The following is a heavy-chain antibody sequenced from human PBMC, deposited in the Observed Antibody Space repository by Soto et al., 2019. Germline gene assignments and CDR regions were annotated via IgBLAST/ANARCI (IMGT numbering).Heavy chain of an antibody. V-gene: IGHV1-69*01. CDR3: ARSSPNCTNGVCYGMSWFDP. Sequence: QVQLVQSGAEVKKPGSSVKVSCKASGGTFSSYGISWVRQAPGQGLEWMGGIIPIFATANYAQKFQGRVTITADESTSTAYMELSSLRSEDTAVYYCARSSPNCTNGVCYGMSWFDPWGQGNLVTVSS. D-gene: IGHD2-8*01. J-gene: IGHJ5*02. CDR1: GGTFSSYG. CDR2: IIPIFATA.